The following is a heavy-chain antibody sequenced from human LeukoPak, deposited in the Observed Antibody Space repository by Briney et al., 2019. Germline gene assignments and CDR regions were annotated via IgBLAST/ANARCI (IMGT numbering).Heavy chain of an antibody. V-gene: IGHV4-59*01. CDR3: ARVGSGGAWFDF. D-gene: IGHD6-19*01. Sequence: SETLSLTCTVSSGSITGYYWSWIRQPPGKGLGWIGYVYATGTTNYNPSLKTRATISIDTSKNQLSLTLTSVTAADTAVYYCARVGSGGAWFDFWGQGTLVSVSS. CDR2: VYATGTT. CDR1: SGSITGYY. J-gene: IGHJ4*02.